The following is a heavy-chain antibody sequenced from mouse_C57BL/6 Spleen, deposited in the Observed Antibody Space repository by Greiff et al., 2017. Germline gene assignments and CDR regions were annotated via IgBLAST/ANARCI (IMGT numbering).Heavy chain of an antibody. CDR2: INPNNGGT. V-gene: IGHV1-26*01. D-gene: IGHD6-1*01. CDR3: ARAVQRGLFAY. Sequence: EVQLQQSGPELVKPGASVKISCKASGYTFTDYYMNWVKQSHGKSLEWIGDINPNNGGTSYNQKFKGKATLTVDKSSSTAYVELRSLTSEDSAVYYCARAVQRGLFAYWGQGTLVTVSA. J-gene: IGHJ3*01. CDR1: GYTFTDYY.